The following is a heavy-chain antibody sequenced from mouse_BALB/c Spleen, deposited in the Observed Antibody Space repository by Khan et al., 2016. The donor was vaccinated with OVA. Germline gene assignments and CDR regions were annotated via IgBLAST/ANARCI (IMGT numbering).Heavy chain of an antibody. CDR1: GYTFSSYW. CDR2: ILPGSNST. D-gene: IGHD1-1*01. CDR3: TRGNYYGSTSWIGY. Sequence: VKLMESGAELMKPGASVKISCKATGYTFSSYWIEWVKQRPGHGLEWIGEILPGSNSTNYNERFKGKATFTADTSSNTAYMQLSSLTSEDSAIYYCTRGNYYGSTSWIGYWGQGTLVTVSA. V-gene: IGHV1-9*01. J-gene: IGHJ3*01.